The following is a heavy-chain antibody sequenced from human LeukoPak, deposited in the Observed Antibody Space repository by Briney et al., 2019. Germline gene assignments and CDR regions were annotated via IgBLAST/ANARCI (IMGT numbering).Heavy chain of an antibody. D-gene: IGHD6-19*01. CDR3: ASLVSGWYGYSDY. J-gene: IGHJ4*02. Sequence: ASETLSLTCTVSGGPISSSSYYWGWIRQPPGTGLEWIGSIYYSGSTYYNPSLKSRVTISVDTSKNQFSLKLSSVTAADTAVYYSASLVSGWYGYSDYWGQGTLVTVSS. CDR1: GGPISSSSYY. V-gene: IGHV4-39*01. CDR2: IYYSGST.